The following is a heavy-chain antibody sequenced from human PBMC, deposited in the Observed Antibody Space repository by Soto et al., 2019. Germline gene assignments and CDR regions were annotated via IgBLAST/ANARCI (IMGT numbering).Heavy chain of an antibody. Sequence: SETLALTCTFSGGSTSIYYWSWIRQPPGRVLELSGNIYDSGVTNYXXSLKSRVXXSVDTSKNQFXLKLSXLAAADTAVYYCAGHYGADSHWCQGTLVTVSS. CDR2: IYDSGVT. CDR3: AGHYGADSH. D-gene: IGHD3-10*01. J-gene: IGHJ1*01. CDR1: GGSTSIYY. V-gene: IGHV4-59*08.